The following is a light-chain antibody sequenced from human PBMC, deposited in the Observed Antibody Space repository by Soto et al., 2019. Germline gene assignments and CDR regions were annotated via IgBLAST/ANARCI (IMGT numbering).Light chain of an antibody. V-gene: IGLV2-8*01. Sequence: QSALTQPPSASGSPGQSVTISCTGTSSDVGGYNYVSWYQQHPGKAPKLMISEVSKRPSGVPDRFSGSKSGITASLTVSGLQAEDETYYYCSSFAGNNKLVFGGGTKLTVL. CDR3: SSFAGNNKLV. CDR1: SSDVGGYNY. J-gene: IGLJ2*01. CDR2: EVS.